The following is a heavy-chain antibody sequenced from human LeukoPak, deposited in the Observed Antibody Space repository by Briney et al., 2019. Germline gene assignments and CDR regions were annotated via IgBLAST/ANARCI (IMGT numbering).Heavy chain of an antibody. D-gene: IGHD1-26*01. V-gene: IGHV3-48*03. Sequence: GGSLRLSCAASGFTFSSYEMNWVRQAPGKGLEWVSYISSSGSTIYYADSVKGRFTISRDNAKNSLYLQMNSLRAEDAAVYYCARGDSGSYYFDYWGQGTLVTVSS. J-gene: IGHJ4*02. CDR3: ARGDSGSYYFDY. CDR2: ISSSGSTI. CDR1: GFTFSSYE.